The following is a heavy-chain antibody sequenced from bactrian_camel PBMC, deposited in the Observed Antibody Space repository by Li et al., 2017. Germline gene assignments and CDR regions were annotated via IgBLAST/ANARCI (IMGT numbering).Heavy chain of an antibody. D-gene: IGHD6*01. CDR2: ISGDGST. Sequence: VQLVESGGGLVQTGGSLGLSCKPSFFILDDFDMMWYRQAPGNECELVSSISGDGSTYYTDAVKGRFTISHDNAKNSVDLQMNSLKPDDTAVYYCATDLGGSWYWYKYWGQGTQVTVS. CDR3: ATDLGGSWYWYKY. V-gene: IGHV3S66*01. J-gene: IGHJ4*01. CDR1: FFILDDFD.